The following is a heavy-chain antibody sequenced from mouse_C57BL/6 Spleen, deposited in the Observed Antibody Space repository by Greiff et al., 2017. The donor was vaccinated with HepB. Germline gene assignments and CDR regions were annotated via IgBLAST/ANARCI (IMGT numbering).Heavy chain of an antibody. V-gene: IGHV3-6*01. CDR3: ASVYYDYDEVFDY. CDR1: GYSITSGYY. D-gene: IGHD2-4*01. J-gene: IGHJ2*01. Sequence: DVKLVESGPGLVKPSQSLSLTCSVTGYSITSGYYWNWIRQFPGNKLEWMGYISYDGSNNYNPSLKNRISITRDTSKNQFFLKLNSVTTEDTATYYCASVYYDYDEVFDYWGQGTTLTVSS. CDR2: ISYDGSN.